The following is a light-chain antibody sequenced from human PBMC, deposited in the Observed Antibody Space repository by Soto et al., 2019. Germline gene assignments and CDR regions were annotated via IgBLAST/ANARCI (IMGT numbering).Light chain of an antibody. Sequence: IQMTQSPSALSASVGYRVTITCRAGQSISGWLAWYQQKPGKAPKLLIYDVSSLESGVPSRFSGSGSGTDFTLTISSLQPEDSATYYCQQSYSTPTFGQGTKVDIK. CDR2: DVS. V-gene: IGKV1-39*01. J-gene: IGKJ1*01. CDR3: QQSYSTPT. CDR1: QSISGW.